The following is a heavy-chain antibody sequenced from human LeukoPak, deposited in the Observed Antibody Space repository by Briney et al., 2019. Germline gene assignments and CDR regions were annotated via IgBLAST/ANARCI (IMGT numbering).Heavy chain of an antibody. CDR1: GGSISSYY. CDR3: ARRGSSEGNWFDP. V-gene: IGHV4-59*01. CDR2: IYYSGST. Sequence: SETLSLTCTVSGGSISSYYWSWIRQPPGKGLEWIGYIYYSGSTNYNPSLKSRVTISVDTSKNQFSLKLSSVTAADTAVYYCARRGSSEGNWFDPWGQGTLVTVSS. D-gene: IGHD3-16*01. J-gene: IGHJ5*02.